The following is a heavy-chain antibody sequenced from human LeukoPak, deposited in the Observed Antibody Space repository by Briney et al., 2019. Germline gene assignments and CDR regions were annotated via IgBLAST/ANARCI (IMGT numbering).Heavy chain of an antibody. CDR1: GGSISGYF. V-gene: IGHV4-4*07. CDR2: LYATGTT. CDR3: AREGGGSNRCLD. D-gene: IGHD3-16*02. J-gene: IGHJ1*01. Sequence: SETLSLTCTVSGGSISGYFWSWIRQPAGKGLEWIGRLYATGTTNYNPSLKSRVTMSVDTSKNQFSLNLTSVTAADTAVYYCAREGGGSNRCLDWGQGTLVTVSS.